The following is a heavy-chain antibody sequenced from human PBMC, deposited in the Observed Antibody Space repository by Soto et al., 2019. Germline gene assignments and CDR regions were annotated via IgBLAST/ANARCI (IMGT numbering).Heavy chain of an antibody. CDR2: ISYDGINK. CDR1: GFTFSSYA. D-gene: IGHD2-21*02. CDR3: ARDHSGPYCGGDCYSDY. V-gene: IGHV3-30-3*01. J-gene: IGHJ4*02. Sequence: QVQLVESGGGVVQPGRSLRLYCAASGFTFSSYAMHWVRQAPGKGLEWVAVISYDGINKYYADSVKGRFTISRDNSKNTLYLQMNSLRGEDTAVYYCARDHSGPYCGGDCYSDYWGQGTLVTVSS.